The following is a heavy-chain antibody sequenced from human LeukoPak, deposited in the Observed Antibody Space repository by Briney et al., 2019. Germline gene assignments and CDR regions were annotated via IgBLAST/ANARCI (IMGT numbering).Heavy chain of an antibody. V-gene: IGHV4-34*01. J-gene: IGHJ5*02. CDR2: INHSGST. CDR1: GGSFSGYY. Sequence: SETLSLTCAVYGGSFSGYYWSWIRQPPGKGLEWIGEINHSGSTNYNPSLKSRVTISVDTSKNQFSLKLSSVTAADTAVYYCARSRYFDSGDLDPWGQGTLVTVSS. CDR3: ARSRYFDSGDLDP. D-gene: IGHD3-9*01.